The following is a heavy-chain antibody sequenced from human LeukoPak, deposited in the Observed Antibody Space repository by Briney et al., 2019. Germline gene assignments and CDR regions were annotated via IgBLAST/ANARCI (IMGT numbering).Heavy chain of an antibody. CDR3: ANLDDSHYYDSSGYRERGIDY. V-gene: IGHV3-30*02. CDR2: IRYDGSNK. Sequence: GRSLRLSCAASGVTFSGYGMHSVREAPGKGLGWVAFIRYDGSNKYYADSVKGRFTISRDNSKNTLYLQMNSLRAEDTAVYYCANLDDSHYYDSSGYRERGIDYWGQGTLVTVSS. D-gene: IGHD3-22*01. CDR1: GVTFSGYG. J-gene: IGHJ4*02.